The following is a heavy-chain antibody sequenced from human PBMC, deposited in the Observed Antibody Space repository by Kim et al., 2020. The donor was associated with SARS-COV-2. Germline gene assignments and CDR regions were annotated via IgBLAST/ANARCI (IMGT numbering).Heavy chain of an antibody. V-gene: IGHV3-30*18. CDR3: AKDLTAVTSY. CDR2: ISYDGSSK. J-gene: IGHJ4*02. D-gene: IGHD4-17*01. Sequence: GGSLRLSCAASGFTFSSYGMHWVRQAPGKGLEWVAVISYDGSSKYYADSVKGRFTISRDNSKNTLYLQMNSLRAEDTAVYYCAKDLTAVTSYWVQGTLVTVSS. CDR1: GFTFSSYG.